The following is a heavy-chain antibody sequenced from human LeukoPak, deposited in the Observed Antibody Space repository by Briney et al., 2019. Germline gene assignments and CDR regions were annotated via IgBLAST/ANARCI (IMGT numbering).Heavy chain of an antibody. CDR2: VDNDGSGI. CDR1: GFSFSNYW. Sequence: GGSLRLSCAASGFSFSNYWMHWVRQVPGKGLVWVSRVDNDGSGITYADSVKGRFTISRDNAKNTVYLQMNSLRAEDTAVYYCARSQRGYSYGEHWGQGTPVTVSS. V-gene: IGHV3-74*01. D-gene: IGHD5-18*01. CDR3: ARSQRGYSYGEH. J-gene: IGHJ4*02.